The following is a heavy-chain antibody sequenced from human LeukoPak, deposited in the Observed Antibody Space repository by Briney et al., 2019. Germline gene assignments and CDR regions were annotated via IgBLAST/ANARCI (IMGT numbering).Heavy chain of an antibody. Sequence: GRSLRLSCAASGFTFSSHVMNWVRQAPGRGLEWVSTISPGGGFPYYADSVKGRFTIARDNSKNTLYLQMNSLRAEDTGLYYCAKSLPESGADSWGQGALVTVSS. CDR3: AKSLPESGADS. CDR2: ISPGGGFP. D-gene: IGHD2-8*02. J-gene: IGHJ5*01. CDR1: GFTFSSHV. V-gene: IGHV3-23*01.